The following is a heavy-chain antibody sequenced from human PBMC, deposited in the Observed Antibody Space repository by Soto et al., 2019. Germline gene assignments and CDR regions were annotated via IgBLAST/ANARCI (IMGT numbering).Heavy chain of an antibody. D-gene: IGHD4-17*01. J-gene: IGHJ4*02. CDR3: TTDPGDYEDF. CDR2: IKNKADGGTT. CDR1: GITITNAW. V-gene: IGHV3-15*01. Sequence: EVQLVESGGDLVKPGGCLRLSCAASGITITNAWMSWVRQAPGKGLEWVGRIKNKADGGTTDYAAPVRGRFTISRDDSKNTLFLQMNSLETEDTAVYYCTTDPGDYEDFWGQGTLVTVSS.